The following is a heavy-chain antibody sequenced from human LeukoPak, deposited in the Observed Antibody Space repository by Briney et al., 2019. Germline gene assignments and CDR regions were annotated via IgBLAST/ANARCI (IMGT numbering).Heavy chain of an antibody. V-gene: IGHV1-18*01. Sequence: ASVKVSCKASGYTFTGYDINWVRQAAGQGLEWMGWISAYNGNTNYAQKLQGRVTMTTDTSTSTAYMELRSLRSDDTAVYYCARGPIVVVTATPFGYWGQGTLVTVSS. CDR3: ARGPIVVVTATPFGY. CDR1: GYTFTGYD. CDR2: ISAYNGNT. D-gene: IGHD2-21*02. J-gene: IGHJ4*02.